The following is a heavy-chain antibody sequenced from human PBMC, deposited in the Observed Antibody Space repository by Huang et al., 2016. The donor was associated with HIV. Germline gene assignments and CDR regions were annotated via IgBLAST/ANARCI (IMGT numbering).Heavy chain of an antibody. CDR3: AKPPSISSKYFQH. CDR2: ISGSGGST. CDR1: GFTFSSYA. J-gene: IGHJ1*01. D-gene: IGHD3-3*02. V-gene: IGHV3-23*01. Sequence: EVQLLESGGGLVQPGGSLRLSCAASGFTFSSYAMSWVRQAQGKGLGCVAGISGSGGSTYHADSVKGRFTISRDNSKNTLYLQMNSLRAEDTAVYYCAKPPSISSKYFQHWGQDTLVTVSS.